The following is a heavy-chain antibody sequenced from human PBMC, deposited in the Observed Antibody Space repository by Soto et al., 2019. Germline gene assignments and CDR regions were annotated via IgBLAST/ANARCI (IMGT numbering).Heavy chain of an antibody. D-gene: IGHD2-2*01. CDR3: AKGCLGGSTSCRYGN. Sequence: GGSLRLSCAASGFTFSSYAMNWVRQAPGKGLEWVSVISGSGGNAYYADSVKGRFTISRDNSKNTLYLQMNSLRAEDTAIYYCAKGCLGGSTSCRYGNWGQGTLVTVSS. CDR2: ISGSGGNA. CDR1: GFTFSSYA. J-gene: IGHJ4*02. V-gene: IGHV3-23*01.